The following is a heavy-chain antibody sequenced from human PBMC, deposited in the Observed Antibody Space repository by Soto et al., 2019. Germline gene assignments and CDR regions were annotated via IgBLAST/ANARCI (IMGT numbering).Heavy chain of an antibody. D-gene: IGHD3-16*02. CDR2: IYYSGST. CDR3: ARVFGGVIVEYYFDY. CDR1: GGSISSYY. J-gene: IGHJ4*02. V-gene: IGHV4-59*08. Sequence: PSETLSLTCTVSGGSISSYYWSWIRQPPGKGLEWIGYIYYSGSTNYNPSLKSRVTISVDTSKNQFSLKLSSVTAADTAVYYCARVFGGVIVEYYFDYWGQGTLVTVSS.